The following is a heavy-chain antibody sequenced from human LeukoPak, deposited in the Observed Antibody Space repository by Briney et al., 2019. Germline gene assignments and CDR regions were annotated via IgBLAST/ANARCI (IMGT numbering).Heavy chain of an antibody. CDR3: ARGRGEGRGIALIRGVRAPSYNWFDP. Sequence: SETLSLTCAVYGGSFSGYYWSWIRQPPGKGLEWIGEINHSGSTNYSPSLKSRVTISVDTSKNQFSLKLTSVTAADTAVYYCARGRGEGRGIALIRGVRAPSYNWFDPWGHGTLVTVSS. D-gene: IGHD3-10*01. J-gene: IGHJ5*02. V-gene: IGHV4-34*01. CDR1: GGSFSGYY. CDR2: INHSGST.